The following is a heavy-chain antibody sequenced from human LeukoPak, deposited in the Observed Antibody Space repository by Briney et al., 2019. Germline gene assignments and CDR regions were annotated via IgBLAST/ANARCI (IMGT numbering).Heavy chain of an antibody. CDR1: GYTFTSYG. CDR2: ISAYNGNT. V-gene: IGHV1-18*01. J-gene: IGHJ6*03. Sequence: ASVKVSCKASGYTFTSYGISWVRQAPGQGLEWMGWISAYNGNTNYAQKLQGRVTMTTDTSTSTAYMELRSLRSDDTAVYYCARKDVDIVATREVPYYYYYYIDVWGKGTTVTISS. CDR3: ARKDVDIVATREVPYYYYYYIDV. D-gene: IGHD5-12*01.